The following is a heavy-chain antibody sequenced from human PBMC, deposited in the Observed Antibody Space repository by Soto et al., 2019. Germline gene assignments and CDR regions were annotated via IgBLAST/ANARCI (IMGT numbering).Heavy chain of an antibody. CDR3: ARGGVHFDL. V-gene: IGHV4-31*03. D-gene: IGHD2-8*01. J-gene: IGHJ2*01. Sequence: QVHLQESGPGLVKPSQTLSLTCTVSGDSITSGGYYWSWIRQHPGKGLEWIGYIYHSGSAYYNPSLKSRVFISVDTCKNQFSLKLSSVVAADAAMYYCARGGVHFDLWGRGTLVTVSS. CDR2: IYHSGSA. CDR1: GDSITSGGYY.